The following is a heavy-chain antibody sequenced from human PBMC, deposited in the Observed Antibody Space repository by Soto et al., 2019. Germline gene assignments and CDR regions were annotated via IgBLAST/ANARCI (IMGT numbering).Heavy chain of an antibody. CDR2: VHYSGSI. V-gene: IGHV4-30-4*08. D-gene: IGHD3-16*01. J-gene: IGHJ6*02. CDR3: VREDDGGDREYYGLDV. Sequence: QVQLQQSGPGLVKPSQTLSLTCTVSGGSISYEYYHWTWIRQSPGKGLEGIGYVHYSGSIMYNPSFKSRVTISVDTSKNQFSLHPSSVTAADTAVYFCVREDDGGDREYYGLDVWGQGTTVTVSS. CDR1: GGSISYEYYH.